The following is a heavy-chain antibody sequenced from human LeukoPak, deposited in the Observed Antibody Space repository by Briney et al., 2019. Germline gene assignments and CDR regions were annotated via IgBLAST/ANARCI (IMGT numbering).Heavy chain of an antibody. V-gene: IGHV3-23*01. J-gene: IGHJ6*02. Sequence: GGSLRLSCAASGFTFSSYAMSWVRQAPGKGLEWVSAISGSGGSTYYADSVKGRFTISRDDSKNTLYLQMNSLRAEDTAVYYGAKGGLVVVDYGMDVWGQGTTVTVSS. CDR1: GFTFSSYA. D-gene: IGHD2-15*01. CDR3: AKGGLVVVDYGMDV. CDR2: ISGSGGST.